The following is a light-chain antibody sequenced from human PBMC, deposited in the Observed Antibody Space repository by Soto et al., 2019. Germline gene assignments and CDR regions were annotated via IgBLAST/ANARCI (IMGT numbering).Light chain of an antibody. CDR2: SNN. Sequence: QSVLTQPPSASGTPGQRVTISCSGSSSNIGSNYVNWYQQLPGSAPKLLMYSNNQRASGVSDRFTGSKSGTSASLAISGLQSEDGADYYCAAWDDSLNGHWVFGGGTKLTVL. CDR3: AAWDDSLNGHWV. V-gene: IGLV1-44*01. J-gene: IGLJ3*02. CDR1: SSNIGSNY.